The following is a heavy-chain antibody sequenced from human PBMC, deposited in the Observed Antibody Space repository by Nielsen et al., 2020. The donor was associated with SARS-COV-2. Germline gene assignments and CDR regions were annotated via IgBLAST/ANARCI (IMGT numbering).Heavy chain of an antibody. CDR3: ASSAPPSGFNWFDP. Sequence: ASVKVSCKASGYTFTKYGISWVRQAPGQGLEWMGWISGNSDSAKYVKKFLGRVIMTTDTSTSTAYLEVRSLRSDDTAVYYCASSAPPSGFNWFDPWGQGTLVIVSS. CDR2: ISGNSDSA. CDR1: GYTFTKYG. J-gene: IGHJ5*02. V-gene: IGHV1-18*04. D-gene: IGHD3-22*01.